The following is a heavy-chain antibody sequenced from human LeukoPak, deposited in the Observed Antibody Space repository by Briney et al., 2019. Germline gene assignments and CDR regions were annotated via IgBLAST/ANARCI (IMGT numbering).Heavy chain of an antibody. Sequence: GGSLRLSCAASGFTFSSYTMHWVRQAPGKGLEWVAVISYDGSNKYYADSVKGRFTISRDNSKNTLYLQMNSLRSDDTAVYYCARDVGQLNHQIDYWGQGTLVTVSP. J-gene: IGHJ4*02. V-gene: IGHV3-30-3*01. CDR1: GFTFSSYT. CDR2: ISYDGSNK. CDR3: ARDVGQLNHQIDY. D-gene: IGHD1-14*01.